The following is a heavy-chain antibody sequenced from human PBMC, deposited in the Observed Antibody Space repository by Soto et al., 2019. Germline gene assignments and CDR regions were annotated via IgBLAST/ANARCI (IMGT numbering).Heavy chain of an antibody. CDR2: IIPIFGTA. J-gene: IGHJ6*02. V-gene: IGHV1-69*12. CDR3: ARDGYYDSSGYSYCGMDV. Sequence: QVQLVQSGAEVKKPGSSVKVSCKASGGTFSSYAISWVRQAPGQGLEWMGGIIPIFGTANYAQKFQGRVTITADXXTXTXXMELSSLRSEDTAVYYCARDGYYDSSGYSYCGMDVWVQGTTVTVSS. D-gene: IGHD3-22*01. CDR1: GGTFSSYA.